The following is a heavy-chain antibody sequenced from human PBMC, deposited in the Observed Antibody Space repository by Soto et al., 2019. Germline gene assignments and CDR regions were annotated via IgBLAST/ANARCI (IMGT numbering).Heavy chain of an antibody. CDR1: GYTFSSYA. D-gene: IGHD5-12*01. CDR2: IIPIFGTA. CDR3: LVEMATLGETWFDL. Sequence: SVKVSCKASGYTFSSYAIRWVRQAPGQGLEWMGGIIPIFGTANYAQKFQGRVTITADESNSTAYMELNSLRSEDTAVYCCLVEMATLGETWFDLWGQGTLVTVSS. J-gene: IGHJ5*01. V-gene: IGHV1-69*13.